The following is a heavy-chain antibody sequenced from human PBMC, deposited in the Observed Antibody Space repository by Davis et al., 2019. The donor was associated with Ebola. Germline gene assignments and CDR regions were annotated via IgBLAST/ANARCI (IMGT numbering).Heavy chain of an antibody. J-gene: IGHJ4*02. Sequence: GESLKISCAASGFTFSSYWMSWVRQAPGKGLEWVANIKQDGSEKYYVDSVKGRFTISRDNAKNSLYLQMNSLRAEDTAVYYCAKEVEVVVVISYFDYWGQGTLVTVSS. CDR2: IKQDGSEK. CDR3: AKEVEVVVVISYFDY. CDR1: GFTFSSYW. V-gene: IGHV3-7*03. D-gene: IGHD3-22*01.